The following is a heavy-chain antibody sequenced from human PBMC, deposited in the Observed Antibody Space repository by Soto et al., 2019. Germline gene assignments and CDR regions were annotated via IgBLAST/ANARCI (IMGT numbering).Heavy chain of an antibody. Sequence: SETLSLTCPASGGSITSSSHFWGWVRKPPGKGLEWIGTIYFTGHTYYTPSLKSRLTMSIDTSKNEFSLRLNSVTAADTAVYDCAGQTFTIAAASYGRSNWFDPWGPGTLVTVSS. CDR3: AGQTFTIAAASYGRSNWFDP. J-gene: IGHJ5*02. D-gene: IGHD6-25*01. CDR1: GGSITSSSHF. V-gene: IGHV4-39*01. CDR2: IYFTGHT.